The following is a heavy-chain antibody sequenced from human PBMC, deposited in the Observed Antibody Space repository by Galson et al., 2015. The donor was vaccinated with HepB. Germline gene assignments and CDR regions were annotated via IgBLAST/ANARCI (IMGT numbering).Heavy chain of an antibody. V-gene: IGHV3-23*01. CDR2: LSGSGDST. D-gene: IGHD5-24*01. CDR1: GFTFTSYA. J-gene: IGHJ4*02. Sequence: SLRLSCAASGFTFTSYAMSWVRRAPGRGLEWVSVLSGSGDSTLYADSVKGRLTISRDNPKNTLYLQMNNLRAEDTAIYYCARVAEMATIRYFDYWGQGTLVTVSS. CDR3: ARVAEMATIRYFDY.